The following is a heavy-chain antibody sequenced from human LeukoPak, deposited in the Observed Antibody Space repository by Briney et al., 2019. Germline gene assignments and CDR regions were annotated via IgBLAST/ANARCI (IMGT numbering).Heavy chain of an antibody. D-gene: IGHD4-17*01. CDR1: GFTVSGNY. CDR2: IYSGGST. Sequence: GGSLRLSCAASGFTVSGNYMSWVRQAPGKGLEWVSIIYSGGSTYYADSVKGRFTISRDNSKNTLYLQMNSLRAEDTAVYHCARDAPYYGDYAGFDYWGQGTLVTVSS. CDR3: ARDAPYYGDYAGFDY. V-gene: IGHV3-53*01. J-gene: IGHJ4*02.